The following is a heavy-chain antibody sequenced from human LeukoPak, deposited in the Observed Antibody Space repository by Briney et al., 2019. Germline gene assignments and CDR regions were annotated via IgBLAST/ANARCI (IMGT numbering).Heavy chain of an antibody. Sequence: SETLSLTCAVYRVSLSGYYWSWIRQPSGKGLEWIGEINHSGSTNYNPSLKSRVTISVDKSKNQFSLKLTSVTAADTAVYYCASSRGSHMDVWGKGTTVTVSS. V-gene: IGHV4-34*01. D-gene: IGHD3-10*01. CDR1: RVSLSGYY. J-gene: IGHJ6*03. CDR3: ASSRGSHMDV. CDR2: INHSGST.